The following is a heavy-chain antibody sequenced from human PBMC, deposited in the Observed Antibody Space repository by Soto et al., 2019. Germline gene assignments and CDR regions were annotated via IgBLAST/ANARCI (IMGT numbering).Heavy chain of an antibody. Sequence: QVQLVQSGSEVKKPGASVKVSCKASGYTFTSYGISWVRQAPGQGLEWMGWINAYNGNTNYAQKLQGRVTMTTDPSTRTAYMELRSLRSDNMAVYYCARVLPPFEPGGQGTRVSVSS. CDR2: INAYNGNT. CDR3: ARVLPPFEP. J-gene: IGHJ5*02. V-gene: IGHV1-18*03. CDR1: GYTFTSYG.